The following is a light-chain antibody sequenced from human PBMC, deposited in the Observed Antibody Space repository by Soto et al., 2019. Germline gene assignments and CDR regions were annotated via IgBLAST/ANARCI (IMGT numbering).Light chain of an antibody. CDR3: SSYTISSPYV. CDR2: EAS. CDR1: STDFVSYNR. V-gene: IGLV2-18*02. J-gene: IGLJ1*01. Sequence: HSVLTQPPSVSGSPGQSVTISCTGTSTDFVSYNRVSWYQQPPGTAPKLIIYEASNRPSGVPDRFSGSKSGNTASLTISGLQAEDEADYYCSSYTISSPYVFGTGTKVTVL.